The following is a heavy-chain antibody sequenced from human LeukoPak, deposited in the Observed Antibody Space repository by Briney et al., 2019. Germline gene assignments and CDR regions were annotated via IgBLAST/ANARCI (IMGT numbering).Heavy chain of an antibody. CDR3: ARVERVEVATIIDY. V-gene: IGHV4-38-2*02. J-gene: IGHJ4*02. Sequence: PSETLSLTCTVSGYSISSGYYWGWIRHPPGGGLEWIGGIYHSGSTYYNPSLKSRVTISVYTSKNQYSLKLSSVTAADTAVYYCARVERVEVATIIDYWGQGTLVTVSS. D-gene: IGHD5-24*01. CDR1: GYSISSGYY. CDR2: IYHSGST.